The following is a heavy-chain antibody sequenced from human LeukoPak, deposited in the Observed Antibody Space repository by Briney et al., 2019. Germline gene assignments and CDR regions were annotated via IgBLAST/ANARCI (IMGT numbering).Heavy chain of an antibody. J-gene: IGHJ4*02. CDR1: GGSISSSSYY. CDR3: ARHGYYSNYPDYFDY. D-gene: IGHD4-11*01. V-gene: IGHV4-39*01. CDR2: IYYSGST. Sequence: SETLSLTCTVSGGSISSSSYYWGWIRQPPGKGLEWIGSIYYSGSTYYNPSLKSRVTISVDTSKNQFSLKLSSVTAADTAVYYCARHGYYSNYPDYFDYWGQGTLVTVSS.